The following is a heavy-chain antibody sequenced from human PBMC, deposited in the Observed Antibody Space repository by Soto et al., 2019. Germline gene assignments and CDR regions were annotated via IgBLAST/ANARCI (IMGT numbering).Heavy chain of an antibody. D-gene: IGHD6-13*01. Sequence: EVQLVESGGGLVKPGGSLRLSCAASGFTFNTYSMNWVRQAPGKGLEWVSSITGTSIYIYYADLVKGRFTSSRDNAENSLYLQMNSLRAEDTAVYYCARAIAAAGTPFDYWGQGALVTVSS. J-gene: IGHJ4*02. CDR2: ITGTSIYI. V-gene: IGHV3-21*01. CDR3: ARAIAAAGTPFDY. CDR1: GFTFNTYS.